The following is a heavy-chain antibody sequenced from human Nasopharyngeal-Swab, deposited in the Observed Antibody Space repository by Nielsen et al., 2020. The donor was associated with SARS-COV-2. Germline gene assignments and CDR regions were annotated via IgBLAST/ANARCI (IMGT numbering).Heavy chain of an antibody. J-gene: IGHJ3*01. D-gene: IGHD3-10*01. CDR1: GCTFSSYA. CDR3: ARAGFGSHAFNF. V-gene: IGHV1-69*06. Sequence: SVKVSCKASGCTFSSYAISWVRQAPGQGLEWMGGIIPIFGTANYAQKFQGRVTITADKSTSTAYMELSSLRSEDTAVYYCARAGFGSHAFNFWGQGTMVTVSS. CDR2: IIPIFGTA.